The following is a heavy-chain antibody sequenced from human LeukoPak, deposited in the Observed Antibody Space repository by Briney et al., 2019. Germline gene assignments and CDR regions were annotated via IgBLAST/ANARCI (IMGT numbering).Heavy chain of an antibody. J-gene: IGHJ4*02. CDR3: ARGDAQGGGVIVITFDY. CDR1: GYTFTSYY. CDR2: INPSGGST. V-gene: IGHV1-46*01. Sequence: ASVKVSCKASGYTFTSYYMHWVRQAPGQGLEWMGIINPSGGSTSYAQKFQGRVTMTRDTSTSTVYMELSSLRSEGTAVYYCARGDAQGGGVIVITFDYWGQGTLVTVSS. D-gene: IGHD3-16*02.